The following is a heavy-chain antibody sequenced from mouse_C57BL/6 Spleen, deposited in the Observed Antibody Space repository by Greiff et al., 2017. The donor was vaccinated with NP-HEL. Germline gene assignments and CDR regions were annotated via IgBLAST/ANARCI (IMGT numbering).Heavy chain of an antibody. Sequence: EVQLVESGGGLVKPGGSLKLSCAASGFTFSDYGMHWVRQAPEKGLEWVAYISSGSSTIYYADTVKGRFTISRDNAKNNLFLQMTSLRSEDTAMYYCARIRLLAWFAYWGQGTLVTVSA. V-gene: IGHV5-17*01. J-gene: IGHJ3*01. CDR3: ARIRLLAWFAY. CDR2: ISSGSSTI. CDR1: GFTFSDYG. D-gene: IGHD2-3*01.